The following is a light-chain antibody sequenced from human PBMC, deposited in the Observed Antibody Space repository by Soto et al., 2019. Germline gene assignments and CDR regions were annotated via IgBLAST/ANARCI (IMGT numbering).Light chain of an antibody. Sequence: DIQMTQSPSTLSGSVGDRVTITCRASQSISSYLNWYQQKPGKAPKLLIYAASSLQSGVPSRFSGSGSGTDFTLTISSLQPEDFATYYCQQSYSTLWTFGQGTKVDIK. CDR1: QSISSY. V-gene: IGKV1-39*01. CDR3: QQSYSTLWT. J-gene: IGKJ1*01. CDR2: AAS.